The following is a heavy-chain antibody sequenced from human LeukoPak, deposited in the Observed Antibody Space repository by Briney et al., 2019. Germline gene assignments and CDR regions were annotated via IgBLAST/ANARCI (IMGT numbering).Heavy chain of an antibody. CDR3: TRLGYCTNGVCYFDY. J-gene: IGHJ4*02. CDR1: GFTFSASA. CDR2: IRNKANGYET. D-gene: IGHD2-8*01. V-gene: IGHV3-73*01. Sequence: QPGGSLRLSCAASGFTFSASAMHWVRQAPGKGLEWVGRIRNKANGYETAYAASVKGRFIISRDDSKNTAYLQMNGLKTEDTAVYYCTRLGYCTNGVCYFDYWGQGILVTVSS.